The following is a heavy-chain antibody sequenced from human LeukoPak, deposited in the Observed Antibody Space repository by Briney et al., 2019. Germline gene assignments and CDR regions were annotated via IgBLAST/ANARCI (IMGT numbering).Heavy chain of an antibody. CDR1: GFSLSTSGMY. CDR3: ARISRAIDAFDI. V-gene: IGHV2-70*11. D-gene: IGHD3-10*01. Sequence: SGPTLVKPTQTLTLTCTFSGFSLSTSGMYVSWIRQPSGKALEWLARIDWDDDKYYSTSLKTRLTISKDTSKNQVVLTMTNMDPVDTATYYCARISRAIDAFDIWGQGTMVTVSS. CDR2: IDWDDDK. J-gene: IGHJ3*02.